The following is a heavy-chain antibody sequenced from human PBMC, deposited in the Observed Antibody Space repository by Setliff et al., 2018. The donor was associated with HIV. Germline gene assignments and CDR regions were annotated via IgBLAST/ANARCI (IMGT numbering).Heavy chain of an antibody. D-gene: IGHD4-17*01. CDR1: GGSISSGSYY. V-gene: IGHV4-61*10. CDR2: VYNSGGT. J-gene: IGHJ4*02. CDR3: ARLHGDFYFDL. Sequence: SETLSLTCTVSGGSISSGSYYWSWIRQPAGKGLEWIGYVYNSGGTNYNPSLKSRVTISVDTSKNQFSLRLSSVTAADTAVYYCARLHGDFYFDLWGQGTLVTVSS.